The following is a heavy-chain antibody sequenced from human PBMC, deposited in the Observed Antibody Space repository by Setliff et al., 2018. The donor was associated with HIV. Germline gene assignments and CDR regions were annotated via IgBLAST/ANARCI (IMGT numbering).Heavy chain of an antibody. J-gene: IGHJ3*02. V-gene: IGHV1-46*01. D-gene: IGHD3-22*01. CDR1: GGPFTSSS. CDR3: ARDPLYDSSGYYYGGNDAFDI. Sequence: ASVKVSCKASGGPFTSSSIGWVRQAPGQGLEWMGRIIPSGGSTSYAQKFQGRVTMTRDTSTSTVYMELSSLRSEDTAVYYCARDPLYDSSGYYYGGNDAFDIWGQGTMVT. CDR2: IIPSGGST.